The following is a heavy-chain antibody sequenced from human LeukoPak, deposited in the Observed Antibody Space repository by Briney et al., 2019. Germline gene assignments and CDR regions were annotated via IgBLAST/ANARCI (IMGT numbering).Heavy chain of an antibody. Sequence: GGSLRLSCAASGFTFSSYAMSWVRQAPGKGLEWVSAISGSGGSTYYADSVKGRFTISRDNSKNTLYLQMNSLRAEDTAVYYCAKDMVLRYFDWILFLDYWGQGTLVTVSS. CDR1: GFTFSSYA. CDR3: AKDMVLRYFDWILFLDY. D-gene: IGHD3-9*01. CDR2: ISGSGGST. V-gene: IGHV3-23*01. J-gene: IGHJ4*02.